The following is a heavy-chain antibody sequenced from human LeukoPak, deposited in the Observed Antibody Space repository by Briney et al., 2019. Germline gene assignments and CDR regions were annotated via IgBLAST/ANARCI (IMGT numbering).Heavy chain of an antibody. Sequence: GGSLRLSCAASGSTFSSYSMNWVRQAPGKGLEWVSSISSSSSYIYYADSVKGRFTISRDNAKNSLYLQMNSLRAEDTAVYYCARGGYGANDAFDIWGQGTMVTVSS. CDR3: ARGGYGANDAFDI. CDR2: ISSSSSYI. CDR1: GSTFSSYS. V-gene: IGHV3-21*01. J-gene: IGHJ3*02. D-gene: IGHD4-17*01.